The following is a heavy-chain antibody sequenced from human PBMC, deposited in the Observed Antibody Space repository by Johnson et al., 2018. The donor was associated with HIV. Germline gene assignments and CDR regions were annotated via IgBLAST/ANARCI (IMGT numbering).Heavy chain of an antibody. D-gene: IGHD3-22*01. CDR1: GFTFDDYG. V-gene: IGHV3-20*04. Sequence: RLVESGGGVVRPGGSLRLSCAASGFTFDDYGMSWVRQAPGKGLEWVSGINWNGGSTGYADSVKGRFTISRDNTKNSLYLQMITLRAEDTALYYCARGGWSSGYYYSDAFDIWGQWTMVTVSS. CDR2: INWNGGST. J-gene: IGHJ3*02. CDR3: ARGGWSSGYYYSDAFDI.